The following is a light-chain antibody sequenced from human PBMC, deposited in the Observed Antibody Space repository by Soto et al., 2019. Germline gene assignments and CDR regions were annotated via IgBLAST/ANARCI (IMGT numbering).Light chain of an antibody. CDR2: DVS. CDR3: SSYTSSSAYV. V-gene: IGLV2-14*01. CDR1: SSDVGGYNY. Sequence: QSALTQPASVSGSPGQSITISCTGTSSDVGGYNYVSWYQQHPGKASKLMIYDVSNRPSGVSNRFSGSKSCNTASLTISGLQAEDEADYYCSSYTSSSAYVFGTGTKLTVL. J-gene: IGLJ1*01.